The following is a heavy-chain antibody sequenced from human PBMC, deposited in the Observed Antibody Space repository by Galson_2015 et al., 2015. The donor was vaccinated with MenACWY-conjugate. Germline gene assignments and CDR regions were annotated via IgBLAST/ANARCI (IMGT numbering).Heavy chain of an antibody. CDR2: ISKSGSPI. J-gene: IGHJ6*03. CDR3: ARVGTWIHQYFYYMDR. CDR1: GFTFTGYE. D-gene: IGHD5-18*01. V-gene: IGHV3-48*03. Sequence: SLRLSCAASGFTFTGYEFNWVRQAPGKGLEWLSYISKSGSPIYYADSVKGRFTISRDKIKKSLFLEMNSLRAGDTGIYYCARVGTWIHQYFYYMDRWGKGTTVTVSS.